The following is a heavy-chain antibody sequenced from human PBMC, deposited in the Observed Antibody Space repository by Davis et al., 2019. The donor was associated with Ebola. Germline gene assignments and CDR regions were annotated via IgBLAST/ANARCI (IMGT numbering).Heavy chain of an antibody. CDR2: ISSDGSTT. V-gene: IGHV3-74*01. J-gene: IGHJ4*02. Sequence: GESLKISCAASGFTFSSYWMHWVRQAPGKGLVWVSRISSDGSTTNYADSVKGRFTISRDNSKNTFYLQMNNLRVEDTAIYYCARYGFRRELLDWGQGTLVTVSS. CDR1: GFTFSSYW. D-gene: IGHD1-26*01. CDR3: ARYGFRRELLD.